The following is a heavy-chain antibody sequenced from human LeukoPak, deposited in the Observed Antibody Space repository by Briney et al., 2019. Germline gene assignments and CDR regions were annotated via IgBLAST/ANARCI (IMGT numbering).Heavy chain of an antibody. CDR3: ARKRPSYHQNNWFDP. V-gene: IGHV4-34*01. D-gene: IGHD1-1*01. CDR1: GGSFSGYY. Sequence: SETLSLTCAVYGGSFSGYYWSWLRQPPGKGLEWIGEINHSGSTNYNPSLKRRVTISVDTSKNQFSLKLSSVTAADTAVYYCARKRPSYHQNNWFDPWGQGTLVTVSS. CDR2: INHSGST. J-gene: IGHJ5*02.